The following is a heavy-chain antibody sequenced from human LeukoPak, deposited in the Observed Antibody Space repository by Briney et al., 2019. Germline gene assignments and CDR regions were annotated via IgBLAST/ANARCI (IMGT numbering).Heavy chain of an antibody. V-gene: IGHV3-23*01. CDR3: AMDYSSSCEYFQH. Sequence: HSGGSLRLSCAASGFTFSSYAMSWVRQAPGKGLEWVSAISGSGGSTYYADSVKGRFTISRDNSKNTLYLQMNSLRAEDTAVYYCAMDYSSSCEYFQHWGQGTLVTVSS. CDR1: GFTFSSYA. D-gene: IGHD6-13*01. CDR2: ISGSGGST. J-gene: IGHJ1*01.